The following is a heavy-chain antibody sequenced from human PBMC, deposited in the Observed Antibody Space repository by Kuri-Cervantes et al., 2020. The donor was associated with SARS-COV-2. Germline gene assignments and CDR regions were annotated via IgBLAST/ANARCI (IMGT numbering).Heavy chain of an antibody. J-gene: IGHJ4*02. CDR1: GYTFTGYY. D-gene: IGHD1-7*01. CDR2: INPNSGGT. CDR3: ARDDILELGIDY. V-gene: IGHV1-2*02. Sequence: ASVKVSCKASGYTFTGYYMHWVRQAPGQGLEWMGWINPNSGGTNYAQKFQGRVTMTRDTSISTAYMELSRLRSYDTAVYYCARDDILELGIDYWGQGTRVTVSS.